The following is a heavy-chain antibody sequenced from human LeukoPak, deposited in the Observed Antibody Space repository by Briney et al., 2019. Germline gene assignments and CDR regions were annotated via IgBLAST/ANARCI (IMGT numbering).Heavy chain of an antibody. J-gene: IGHJ4*02. D-gene: IGHD2-2*01. Sequence: GASVKVSCKASGGTFSSYAISWVRQAHGQGLEWMGGIIPIFGTANYAQKFQGRVTITADESTSTAYMELSSLRSEDTAVYYCAREYKRYQLLSYYFDYWGQGTLVTVSS. CDR2: IIPIFGTA. CDR1: GGTFSSYA. V-gene: IGHV1-69*13. CDR3: AREYKRYQLLSYYFDY.